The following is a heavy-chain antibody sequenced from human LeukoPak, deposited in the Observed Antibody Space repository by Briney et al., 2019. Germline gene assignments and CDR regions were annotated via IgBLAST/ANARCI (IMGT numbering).Heavy chain of an antibody. J-gene: IGHJ4*02. CDR3: ARGPRGMGIAARPSYFDY. V-gene: IGHV4-39*07. D-gene: IGHD6-6*01. Sequence: GSLRLSCAASGFTFSSYSMNWVRQPPGKGLEWIGSIYYSGSTYYNPSLKSRVTISVDTSKNQFSLKLSSVTAADTAVYYCARGPRGMGIAARPSYFDYWGQGTLVTVSS. CDR1: GFTFSSYS. CDR2: IYYSGST.